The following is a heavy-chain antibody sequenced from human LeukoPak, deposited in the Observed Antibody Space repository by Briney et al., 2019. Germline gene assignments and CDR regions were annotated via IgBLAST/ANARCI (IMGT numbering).Heavy chain of an antibody. D-gene: IGHD2-15*01. CDR3: AKDGTYCSGGSCYSYYYYYMDV. Sequence: GGSLRLSCAASGFTFSSYAMSWVRQSPGKGLGWVSAFSRSAGSTYYADSVKGRFTTSRDNSKNTLYLQMNSLRDEDTAVYYCAKDGTYCSGGSCYSYYYYYMDVWGKGTTVTVSS. CDR2: FSRSAGST. CDR1: GFTFSSYA. J-gene: IGHJ6*03. V-gene: IGHV3-23*01.